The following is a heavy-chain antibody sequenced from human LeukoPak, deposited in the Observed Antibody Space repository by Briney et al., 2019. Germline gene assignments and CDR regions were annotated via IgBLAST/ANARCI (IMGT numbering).Heavy chain of an antibody. Sequence: GASVTVSCTASGYTFTSYGISWVRQAPGQGLEWMGWISAYNGNTNYAQKLQGRVTMTTDTSTSTAYMELRSLRSDDTAVYYCARDSNYYDSSGYCDYWGQGTLVTVSS. D-gene: IGHD3-22*01. V-gene: IGHV1-18*01. J-gene: IGHJ4*02. CDR3: ARDSNYYDSSGYCDY. CDR2: ISAYNGNT. CDR1: GYTFTSYG.